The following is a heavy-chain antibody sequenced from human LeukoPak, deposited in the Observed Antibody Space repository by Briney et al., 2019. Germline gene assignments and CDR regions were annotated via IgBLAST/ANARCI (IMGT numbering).Heavy chain of an antibody. CDR1: GFTFSSYS. J-gene: IGHJ6*02. V-gene: IGHV3-48*01. Sequence: GGSLRLSCAAPGFTFSSYSMNWVRQAPGKGLEWVSYISSSSSTIYYADSVKGRFTISRDNAKNSLYLQMNSLRAEDTAVYYCARDRGVTLFYYGMDVWGQGTTVTVSS. D-gene: IGHD2-21*02. CDR2: ISSSSSTI. CDR3: ARDRGVTLFYYGMDV.